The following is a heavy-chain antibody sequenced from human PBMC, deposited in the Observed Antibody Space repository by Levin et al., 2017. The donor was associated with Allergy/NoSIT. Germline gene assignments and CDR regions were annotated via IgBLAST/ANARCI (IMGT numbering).Heavy chain of an antibody. Sequence: PSQTLSLTCTVSGGSISSSSYYWGWIRQPPGKGLEWIGSIYYSGSTYYNPSLKSRVTISVDTSKNQFSLKLSSVTAADTAVYYCARPSPYDSRGDAWFDPWGQGTLVTVSS. CDR3: ARPSPYDSRGDAWFDP. J-gene: IGHJ5*02. CDR1: GGSISSSSYY. V-gene: IGHV4-39*01. D-gene: IGHD3-22*01. CDR2: IYYSGST.